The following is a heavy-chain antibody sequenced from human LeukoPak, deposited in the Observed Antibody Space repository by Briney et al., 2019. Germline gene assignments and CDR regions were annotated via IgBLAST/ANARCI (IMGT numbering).Heavy chain of an antibody. J-gene: IGHJ4*02. Sequence: GGPLRLSCAASGFPFSSHVLSWVRQAPGKGLEWIAYINHNGEAIYYPDFVKGRFIISRDNAKNSLFLQMNDLRDEDTAVYYCARDYDWAFDFWGQGTRVTVSS. V-gene: IGHV3-48*02. CDR2: INHNGEAI. CDR1: GFPFSSHV. D-gene: IGHD3-9*01. CDR3: ARDYDWAFDF.